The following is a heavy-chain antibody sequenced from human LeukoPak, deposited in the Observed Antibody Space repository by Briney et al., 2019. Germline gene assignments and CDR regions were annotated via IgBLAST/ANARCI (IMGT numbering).Heavy chain of an antibody. CDR3: ARVYPEKWKVLSYYYMDV. Sequence: SQTLSLTCTVSNGSISSSAYYWGWVRQSPGKGLQWIGSVYFSGITYYNESLKSRLTISVDKSNNQFSLKVRSVTAADTAVYYCARVYPEKWKVLSYYYMDVWGKGTMVTVSS. D-gene: IGHD2-8*02. CDR2: VYFSGIT. V-gene: IGHV4-39*07. CDR1: NGSISSSAYY. J-gene: IGHJ6*03.